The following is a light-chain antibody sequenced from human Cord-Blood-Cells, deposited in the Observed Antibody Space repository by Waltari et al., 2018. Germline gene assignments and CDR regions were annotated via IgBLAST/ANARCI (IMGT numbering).Light chain of an antibody. J-gene: IGLJ1*01. CDR3: QSADSSGTYYV. CDR2: KDS. V-gene: IGLV3-25*02. Sequence: SYELTQPPSVSVSPGQTARITCSGDALPKQYAYWYQQKQAQAPVLEIYKDSERPSGIPERFSGSSSGTTVTLTISGVQAEDEADYYCQSADSSGTYYVFGTGTKVTVL. CDR1: ALPKQY.